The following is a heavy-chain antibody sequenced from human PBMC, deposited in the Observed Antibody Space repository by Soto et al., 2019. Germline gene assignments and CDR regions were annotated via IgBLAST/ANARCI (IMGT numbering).Heavy chain of an antibody. D-gene: IGHD3-10*01. J-gene: IGHJ4*02. Sequence: GASVKVSCKASGYTFTSYDINWVRQATGQGLEWMGWMNPNSDNTGYAQKFQGRVTMTRNTAISTAYMELSSLRSEDKAVYYCARSVGGSNVNFDYWGQGTLVTVSS. CDR1: GYTFTSYD. CDR3: ARSVGGSNVNFDY. V-gene: IGHV1-8*01. CDR2: MNPNSDNT.